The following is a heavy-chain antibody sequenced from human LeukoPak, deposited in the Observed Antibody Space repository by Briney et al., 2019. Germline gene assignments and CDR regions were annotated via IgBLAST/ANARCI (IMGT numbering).Heavy chain of an antibody. V-gene: IGHV4-38-2*02. J-gene: IGHJ5*02. CDR1: GYSISSGYQ. D-gene: IGHD2-2*01. Sequence: PSETLSLTCAVSGYSISSGYQWAWIRQSPRKGLEWIGSTYHSGSAHYNASLKSRVTISVETSKNQFSLKMYSVTAADTAVYYCARDPRWLTPDCTSTSCYENYFDPWGQGTLVTVSS. CDR2: TYHSGSA. CDR3: ARDPRWLTPDCTSTSCYENYFDP.